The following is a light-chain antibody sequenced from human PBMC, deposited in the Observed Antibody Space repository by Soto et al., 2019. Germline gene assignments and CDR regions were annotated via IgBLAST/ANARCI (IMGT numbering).Light chain of an antibody. CDR2: EAS. CDR1: QSISSN. J-gene: IGKJ4*01. Sequence: EIVMTQSPDTLSVSPGEGATLSCRASQSISSNVAWYQQRPGQAPRLLIYEASTRATGIPARFSCSGSETEFTLTITSLQSEDFAVYYCQQYNNWPPITCGGGTKVEVK. V-gene: IGKV3-15*01. CDR3: QQYNNWPPIT.